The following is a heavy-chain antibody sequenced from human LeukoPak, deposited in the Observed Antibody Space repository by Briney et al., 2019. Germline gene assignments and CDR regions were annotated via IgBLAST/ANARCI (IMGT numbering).Heavy chain of an antibody. Sequence: GASVKVPCKASGYTFTSYYMHWVRQAPGQGLEWMGIINPSGGSTSYAQKFRGRVTMTRDTSTSTVYMELSSLRSEDTAVYYCARDNYYDSSGYYFEPDYWGQGTLVTVSS. V-gene: IGHV1-46*01. D-gene: IGHD3-22*01. CDR2: INPSGGST. CDR1: GYTFTSYY. J-gene: IGHJ4*02. CDR3: ARDNYYDSSGYYFEPDY.